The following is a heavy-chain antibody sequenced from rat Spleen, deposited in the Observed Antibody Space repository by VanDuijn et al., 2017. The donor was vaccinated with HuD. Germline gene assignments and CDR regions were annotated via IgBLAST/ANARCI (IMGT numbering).Heavy chain of an antibody. D-gene: IGHD1-2*01. CDR2: ISSSSTT. Sequence: VQVVESGGGLVQPGKSLKLSCSASGFTFSSYGMHWIRQAPGKGLDWVAYISSSSTTVYADAVKGRFTISRDNAKNTLYLQLNSLKSEDTATYFCTRENYYSHVMDAWGQGASVTVSS. CDR1: GFTFSSYG. J-gene: IGHJ4*01. CDR3: TRENYYSHVMDA. V-gene: IGHV5-62*01.